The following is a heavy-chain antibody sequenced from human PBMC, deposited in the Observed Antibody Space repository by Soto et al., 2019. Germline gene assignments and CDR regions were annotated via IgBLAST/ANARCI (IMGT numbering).Heavy chain of an antibody. CDR2: ISYDGSNK. J-gene: IGHJ4*01. D-gene: IGHD2-15*01. CDR3: VKDSYADFHRVLSTAEYFFDY. Sequence: GGSLRLSCAASGFTFSSYGMHWVRQAPGKGLEWVAVISYDGSNKYYADSVKGRFTIARDDDNNSLYLQMNSLRPEDTALYYCVKDSYADFHRVLSTAEYFFDYWGHGTLVTVSS. CDR1: GFTFSSYG. V-gene: IGHV3-30*18.